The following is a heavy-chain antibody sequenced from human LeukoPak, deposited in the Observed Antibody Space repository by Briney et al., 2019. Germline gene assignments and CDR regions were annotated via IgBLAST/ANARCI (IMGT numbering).Heavy chain of an antibody. CDR1: GFTFSNSA. V-gene: IGHV3-23*01. CDR3: TKKVGTTYGAFDI. CDR2: ISSGSGNI. D-gene: IGHD1-26*01. Sequence: PGGSLRLSCAASGFTFSNSALSWVRQAPGKGLEWVSAISSGSGNIHYADSAKGRFTISRDNSKNTLYLQMNSLRAEDTAIYYFTKKVGTTYGAFDIWGQGTMVTVSS. J-gene: IGHJ3*02.